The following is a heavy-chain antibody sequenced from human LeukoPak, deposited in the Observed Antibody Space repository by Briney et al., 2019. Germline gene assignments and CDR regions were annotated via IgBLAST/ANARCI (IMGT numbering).Heavy chain of an antibody. Sequence: PSETLSLTCSVSGGSIGSYHWNWIRQPSGKGLEWIGIVFNNEGTKHNPSLKSRVAISVDTSKNQFALKLSSVTAADTAVYYCVASYGGYVLDYWGQGALVIVSS. CDR2: VFNNEGT. V-gene: IGHV4-59*01. J-gene: IGHJ4*02. D-gene: IGHD5-12*01. CDR3: VASYGGYVLDY. CDR1: GGSIGSYH.